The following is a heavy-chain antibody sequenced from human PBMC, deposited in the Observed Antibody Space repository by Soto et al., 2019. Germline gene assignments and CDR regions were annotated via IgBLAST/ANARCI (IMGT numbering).Heavy chain of an antibody. CDR3: ARGGDRGYYYGMDV. V-gene: IGHV4-30-4*01. CDR1: GGSISSGDYY. D-gene: IGHD2-21*02. Sequence: QVQLQESGPGLVKPSQTLSLTCTVSGGSISSGDYYWSWIRQPPGKGLEWSGYIYYSGSTYYNPSLKSRVTISVDTSKNQFSLELSSVTAADTAVYYCARGGDRGYYYGMDVWGQGSTVTVSS. CDR2: IYYSGST. J-gene: IGHJ6*02.